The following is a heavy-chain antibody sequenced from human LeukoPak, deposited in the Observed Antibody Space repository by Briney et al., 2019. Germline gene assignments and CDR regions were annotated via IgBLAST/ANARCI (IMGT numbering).Heavy chain of an antibody. J-gene: IGHJ6*03. CDR3: ARAGGSYYPLHYYYYYMDV. CDR1: GFTFTNYN. V-gene: IGHV1-18*01. D-gene: IGHD1-26*01. Sequence: GASVKVSCKASGFTFTNYNMHWVRQAPGQGLEWMGWISAYNGNTNYAQKLQGRVTMTTDTSTSTAYMELRSLRSDDTAVYYCARAGGSYYPLHYYYYYMDVWGKGTTVTISS. CDR2: ISAYNGNT.